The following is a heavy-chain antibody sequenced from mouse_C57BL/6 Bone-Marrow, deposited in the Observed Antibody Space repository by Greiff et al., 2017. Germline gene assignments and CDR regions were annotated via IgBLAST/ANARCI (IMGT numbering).Heavy chain of an antibody. Sequence: QVQLKESGAELVRPGTSVKMSCKASGYTFTNYWIGWAKQRPGHGLEWIGDIYPGGGYTNYNEKFKGKATLTADKSSSTAYMQFSSLTSEDSAIYYCARGRGPYAMDYWGQGTSVTVSS. D-gene: IGHD3-3*01. J-gene: IGHJ4*01. V-gene: IGHV1-63*01. CDR1: GYTFTNYW. CDR3: ARGRGPYAMDY. CDR2: IYPGGGYT.